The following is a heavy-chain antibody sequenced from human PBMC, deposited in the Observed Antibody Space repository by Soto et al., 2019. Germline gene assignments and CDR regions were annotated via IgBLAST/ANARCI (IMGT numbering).Heavy chain of an antibody. Sequence: LSLTCTVSGRSVSSGGYYWTWIRQHPGNGLEWIGYIYHIGSPSYNPSLKSRLSMSLDTSKNQFSLNLTYVTAEDTAIYYCVRDRALDSSGHWFDSWGQGTLVTVSS. CDR2: IYHIGSP. V-gene: IGHV4-31*03. J-gene: IGHJ5*01. D-gene: IGHD6-19*01. CDR1: GRSVSSGGYY. CDR3: VRDRALDSSGHWFDS.